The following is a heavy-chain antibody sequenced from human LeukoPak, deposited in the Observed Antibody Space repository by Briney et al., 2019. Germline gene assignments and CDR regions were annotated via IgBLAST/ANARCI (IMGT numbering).Heavy chain of an antibody. D-gene: IGHD4-17*01. V-gene: IGHV4-34*01. CDR2: IHHDGRT. Sequence: SETLSLTCAVYGGSLSGHYWSWIRQSPGKGLEWIGDIHHDGRTKYSPSLKSRVTILLDTSKNEVSLRLTPVTAADTALYFCAREPEPQDYGDTVNAYDLWGQGTMVIVSS. CDR1: GGSLSGHY. CDR3: AREPEPQDYGDTVNAYDL. J-gene: IGHJ3*01.